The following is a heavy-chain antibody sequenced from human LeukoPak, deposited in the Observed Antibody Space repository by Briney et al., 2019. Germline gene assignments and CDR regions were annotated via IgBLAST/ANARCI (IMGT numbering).Heavy chain of an antibody. J-gene: IGHJ5*02. CDR3: TRDSGTYNWFDP. Sequence: GGSLRLSCEASGFTFSGSAIHWVRQSSGKGLEWVGQIDKKDKGYATATAYAASVKGRFTISRDHSINTAYLQMKSLKTEDTALYYCTRDSGTYNWFDPWGQGTLVTVSS. CDR1: GFTFSGSA. CDR2: IDKKDKGYATAT. V-gene: IGHV3-73*01. D-gene: IGHD1-26*01.